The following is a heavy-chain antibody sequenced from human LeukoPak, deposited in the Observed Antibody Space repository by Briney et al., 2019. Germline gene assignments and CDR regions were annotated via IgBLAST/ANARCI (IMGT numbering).Heavy chain of an antibody. CDR2: IKTDGSEK. CDR3: AREDSPSLGGAKLTGAFDI. V-gene: IGHV3-7*01. J-gene: IGHJ3*02. Sequence: PGGSLRLSCAVSGFTFRSYWMSWVRQAPGKGLEWVANIKTDGSEKIYVDSLKGRFTISRDNSKNSLFLQMNSLRAEDTAVYYCAREDSPSLGGAKLTGAFDIWGQGTMVTVSS. CDR1: GFTFRSYW. D-gene: IGHD2-21*01.